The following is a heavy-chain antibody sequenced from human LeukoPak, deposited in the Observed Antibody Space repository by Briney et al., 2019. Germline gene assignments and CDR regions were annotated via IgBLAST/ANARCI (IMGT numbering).Heavy chain of an antibody. CDR2: IYYSGST. Sequence: SQTLSLTCTVSGGSISSGDYYWSWIRQPPGKGLEWIVYIYYSGSTYYNPSLKSRVTISVDTSKNQFSLKLSSVTAADTAVYYCARDGRPGVWGSYRTFDYWGQGTLVTVSS. CDR3: ARDGRPGVWGSYRTFDY. D-gene: IGHD3-16*02. CDR1: GGSISSGDYY. J-gene: IGHJ4*02. V-gene: IGHV4-30-4*08.